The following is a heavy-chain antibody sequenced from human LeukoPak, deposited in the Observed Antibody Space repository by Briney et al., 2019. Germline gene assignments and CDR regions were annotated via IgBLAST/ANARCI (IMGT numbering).Heavy chain of an antibody. CDR2: IYYSGST. V-gene: IGHV4-59*01. D-gene: IGHD6-6*01. J-gene: IGHJ6*03. CDR3: ARGVAARPGRGRQQLALDYYYYYYTDV. CDR1: GGSISSYY. Sequence: SETLSLTCTVSGGSISSYYWSWIRQPPGKGLEWIGYIYYSGSTNYNPSLKSRVTISVDTSKNQFSLKLSSVTAADTAVYYCARGVAARPGRGRQQLALDYYYYYYTDVWGKGTTVTVSS.